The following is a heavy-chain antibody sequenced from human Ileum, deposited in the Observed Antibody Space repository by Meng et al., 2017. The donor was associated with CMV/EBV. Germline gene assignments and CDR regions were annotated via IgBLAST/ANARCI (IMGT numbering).Heavy chain of an antibody. CDR3: ARATRYCRSSSCYTGAHWFDS. J-gene: IGHJ5*01. D-gene: IGHD2-2*02. CDR1: RDY. CDR2: VYFTGST. Sequence: RDYWGWVRQPQGKGLEWIGNVYFTGSTFFNPSLKGRVTMSVDTSRDQFSLNLAAMTAADTAVYYCARATRYCRSSSCYTGAHWFDSWGQGTLVTVSS. V-gene: IGHV4-39*07.